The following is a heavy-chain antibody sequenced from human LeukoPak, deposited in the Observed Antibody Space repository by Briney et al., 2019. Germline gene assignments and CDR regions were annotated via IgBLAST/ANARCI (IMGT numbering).Heavy chain of an antibody. D-gene: IGHD5-18*01. CDR3: ARGPWIQLWLRGYYFDY. Sequence: GASVKVSCEASGYTFTGYYMHWVRQAPGQGLEWMGWISAYNGNTNYAQKLQGRVTMTTDTSTSTAYMELRSLRSDDTAVYYCARGPWIQLWLRGYYFDYWGQGTLVTVSS. J-gene: IGHJ4*02. CDR1: GYTFTGYY. V-gene: IGHV1-18*04. CDR2: ISAYNGNT.